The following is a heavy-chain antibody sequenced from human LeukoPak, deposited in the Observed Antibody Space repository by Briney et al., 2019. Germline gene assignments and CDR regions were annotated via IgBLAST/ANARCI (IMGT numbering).Heavy chain of an antibody. CDR2: IWYDGSNK. J-gene: IGHJ4*02. Sequence: GRSLRLSCAASGFTFSSYGTHWVRQAPGNGLEWVAVIWYDGSNKNYADSVKGRFTISRDNSKNTLYLQMNSLRAEDTAVYYCARASSSYQGYFDYWGRGTLVTVSS. CDR3: ARASSSYQGYFDY. V-gene: IGHV3-33*01. D-gene: IGHD6-6*01. CDR1: GFTFSSYG.